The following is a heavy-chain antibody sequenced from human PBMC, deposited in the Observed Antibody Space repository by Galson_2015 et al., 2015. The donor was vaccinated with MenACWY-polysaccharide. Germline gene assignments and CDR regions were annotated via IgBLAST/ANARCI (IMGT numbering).Heavy chain of an antibody. CDR3: ARDRWGIAAGDYYYYGMDV. CDR1: GFTFSSSW. D-gene: IGHD6-13*01. J-gene: IGHJ6*02. CDR2: IKQDGSEK. V-gene: IGHV3-7*01. Sequence: SLRLSCAASGFTFSSSWMTWVRQAPGKGLEWVANIKQDGSEKYYVDSVKGRFTISRDNAKNSLYLQMNSLRADDKAVYYCARDRWGIAAGDYYYYGMDVWGQGTTVTVSS.